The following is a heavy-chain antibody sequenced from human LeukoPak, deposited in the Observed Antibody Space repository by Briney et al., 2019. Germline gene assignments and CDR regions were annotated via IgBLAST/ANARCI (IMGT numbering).Heavy chain of an antibody. CDR1: GFTFSNYG. J-gene: IGHJ4*02. CDR3: ASGGSYFDY. Sequence: GGSLRLSCAASGFTFSNYGMNWVRQAPGKGLEWVSVIYSGGSTYYADSVKGRFTISRDNSKNTLYLQMNSLRAEDTAVYYCASGGSYFDYWGQGTLVTVSS. V-gene: IGHV3-66*01. CDR2: IYSGGST. D-gene: IGHD3-16*01.